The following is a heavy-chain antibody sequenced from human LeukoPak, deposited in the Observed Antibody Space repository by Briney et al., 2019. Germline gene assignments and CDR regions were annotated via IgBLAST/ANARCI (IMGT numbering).Heavy chain of an antibody. V-gene: IGHV1-2*02. Sequence: ASVKVSCKASEDSFTGYYIHRVRQAPGQGPEWVGWINPHNGGAKYADRLQGRVTMTRDTSIGTAYMELSRLRSDDTAVYYCARGGAGSAYYGWDFFRFDYWGQGTLVTVSS. CDR3: ARGGAGSAYYGWDFFRFDY. CDR2: INPHNGGA. D-gene: IGHD4-17*01. J-gene: IGHJ4*02. CDR1: EDSFTGYY.